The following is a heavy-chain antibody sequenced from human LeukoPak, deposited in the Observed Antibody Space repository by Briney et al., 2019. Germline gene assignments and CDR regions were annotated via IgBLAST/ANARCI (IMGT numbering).Heavy chain of an antibody. CDR3: ARSKIYYYYGMDV. CDR2: IIPIFGTA. V-gene: IGHV1-69*13. Sequence: ASVKVSCKASGYTFTSYDLNWVRQATGQGLEWMGGIIPIFGTANYAQKFQGRVTITADESTSTAYMELSSLRSEDTAVYYCARSKIYYYYGMDVWGQGTTVTVSS. J-gene: IGHJ6*02. CDR1: GYTFTSYD.